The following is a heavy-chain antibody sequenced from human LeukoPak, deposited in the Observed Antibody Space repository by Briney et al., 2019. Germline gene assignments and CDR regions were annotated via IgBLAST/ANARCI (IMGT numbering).Heavy chain of an antibody. CDR3: ARVGYGYSDWYFDL. CDR2: IHTSGST. CDR1: GDSISSYY. J-gene: IGHJ2*01. V-gene: IGHV4-4*07. Sequence: PSETLSLTCTVSGDSISSYYWSWIRQPAGKGLEWIGRIHTSGSTNYNPSLKSRVTMSVDTSKNQFSLKLSSVTAADTAVYYCARVGYGYSDWYFDLWGRGTLVTVSS. D-gene: IGHD5-18*01.